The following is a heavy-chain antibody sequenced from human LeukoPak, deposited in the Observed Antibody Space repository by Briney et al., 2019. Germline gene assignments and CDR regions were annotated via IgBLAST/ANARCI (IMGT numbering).Heavy chain of an antibody. V-gene: IGHV4-38-2*02. Sequence: PSETLSLTCTVSGYSISSGYYWGWIRQPPGKGLEWIGSIYYSGSTYYNPSLKSRVTISVDTSKNQFSLKLSSVTAADTAVYYCARFSGGKAAFDYWGQGTLVTVSS. CDR1: GYSISSGYY. D-gene: IGHD4-23*01. CDR2: IYYSGST. J-gene: IGHJ4*02. CDR3: ARFSGGKAAFDY.